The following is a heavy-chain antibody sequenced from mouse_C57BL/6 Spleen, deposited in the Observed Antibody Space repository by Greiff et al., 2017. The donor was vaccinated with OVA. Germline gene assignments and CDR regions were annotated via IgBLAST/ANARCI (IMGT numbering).Heavy chain of an antibody. Sequence: EVHLVESGGGLVKPGGSLKLSCAASGFTFSDYGMHWVRQAPEKGLEWVAYISSGSSTIYYADTVKGRFTISRDNAKNTLFLQMTRLRSEDTAMYYCANYFGSLLFAYWGQGTLVTVSA. CDR2: ISSGSSTI. V-gene: IGHV5-17*01. CDR1: GFTFSDYG. CDR3: ANYFGSLLFAY. D-gene: IGHD1-1*01. J-gene: IGHJ3*01.